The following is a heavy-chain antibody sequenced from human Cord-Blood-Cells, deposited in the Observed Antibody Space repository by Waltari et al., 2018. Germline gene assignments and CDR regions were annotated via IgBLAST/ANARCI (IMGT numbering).Heavy chain of an antibody. CDR2: VYPIFGTA. D-gene: IGHD5-12*01. Sequence: QVQLVQSGAEVKKPGSSVKVSCKASGGTFSSYAISWVRQAPGQGLEWMGGVYPIFGTANYDQKFQGRVTITADESTGTAYMELSSLRSEDTAVYYCARARDGYNYNYFDYWGQGTLVTVSS. J-gene: IGHJ4*02. V-gene: IGHV1-69*01. CDR1: GGTFSSYA. CDR3: ARARDGYNYNYFDY.